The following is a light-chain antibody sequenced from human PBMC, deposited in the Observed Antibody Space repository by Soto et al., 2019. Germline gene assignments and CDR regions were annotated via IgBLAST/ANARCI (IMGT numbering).Light chain of an antibody. CDR2: DVT. CDR3: SSHAGSSVV. Sequence: QWVLTQPRSVSGSPGQSVTISCTGTSSDVGVYNYVSWYQQHPGKAPKLMRYDVTTRPSGVPDRFSGSKSGNTASLTISGLQAEDGADYYCSSHAGSSVVFGTGTKVTV. J-gene: IGLJ1*01. V-gene: IGLV2-11*01. CDR1: SSDVGVYNY.